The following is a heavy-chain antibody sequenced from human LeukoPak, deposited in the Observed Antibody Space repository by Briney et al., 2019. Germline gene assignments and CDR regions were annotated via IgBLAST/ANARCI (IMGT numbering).Heavy chain of an antibody. D-gene: IGHD3-10*01. Sequence: GGSLRPSCAASGFTFSSYAMHWVRQAPGKGLEWVAVISYDGSNKYYADSVKGRFTISRDNSKNTLYLQMNSLRAEDTAVYYCARASMVSYYYYYMDLWGKGTTVTVSS. CDR2: ISYDGSNK. CDR3: ARASMVSYYYYYMDL. V-gene: IGHV3-30*04. CDR1: GFTFSSYA. J-gene: IGHJ6*03.